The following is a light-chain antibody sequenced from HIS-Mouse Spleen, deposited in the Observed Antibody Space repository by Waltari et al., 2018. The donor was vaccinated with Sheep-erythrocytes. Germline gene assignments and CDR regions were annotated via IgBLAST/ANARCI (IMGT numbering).Light chain of an antibody. J-gene: IGKJ2*01. CDR1: QGISSY. CDR3: QQYYSFPYT. V-gene: IGKV1D-8*02. Sequence: AIWMTQSPSLLSASPGDRVTISCRISQGISSYLAWYQQKPGKDTDLLIYAASTLQSGVPSRFSGSGSGTDFTLTISCLQSEDFATYYCQQYYSFPYTFGQGTKLEIK. CDR2: AAS.